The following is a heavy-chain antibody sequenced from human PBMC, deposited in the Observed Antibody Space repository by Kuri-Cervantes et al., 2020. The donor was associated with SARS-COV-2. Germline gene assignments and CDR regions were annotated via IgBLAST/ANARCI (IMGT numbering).Heavy chain of an antibody. Sequence: GGSLRLSCAASGFSFSSYNMNWVRQAPGKGLEWVSSISYSSFYIYYADSVKGRFTISRDNSKNTLYLQMNSLRAEDTAVYYCAKSGYSSSSYYYYYGMDVWGQGTTVTVSS. V-gene: IGHV3-23*01. CDR3: AKSGYSSSSYYYYYGMDV. D-gene: IGHD6-6*01. J-gene: IGHJ6*02. CDR1: GFSFSSYN. CDR2: ISYSSFYI.